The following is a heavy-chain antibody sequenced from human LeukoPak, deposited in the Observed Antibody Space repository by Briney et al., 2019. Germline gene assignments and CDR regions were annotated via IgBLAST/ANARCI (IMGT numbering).Heavy chain of an antibody. Sequence: GGSLRLSCAASGFTFSSYWMSWVRQAPGKGLEWVSSISSSSSYIYYADSVKGRFTISRDNAKNSLYLQMNSLRAEDTAVYYCARGYYYDSSGYYPQFDYSGQGTLVTVSS. D-gene: IGHD3-22*01. CDR1: GFTFSSYW. CDR3: ARGYYYDSSGYYPQFDY. J-gene: IGHJ4*02. CDR2: ISSSSSYI. V-gene: IGHV3-21*01.